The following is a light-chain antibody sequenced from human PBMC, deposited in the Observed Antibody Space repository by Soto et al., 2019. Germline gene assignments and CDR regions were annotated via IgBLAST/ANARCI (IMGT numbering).Light chain of an antibody. CDR2: SAS. CDR1: QGISSY. CDR3: QNYGSAPLT. V-gene: IGKV1-27*01. J-gene: IGKJ4*01. Sequence: DIPMTQSPSSLSASVGDRVTITCRASQGISSYLAWYRQKPGKVLEVLIYSASALQSGVPSRFSGSGSGTDFTLTISSLQPEDVATYYCQNYGSAPLTFGGGTKVEIK.